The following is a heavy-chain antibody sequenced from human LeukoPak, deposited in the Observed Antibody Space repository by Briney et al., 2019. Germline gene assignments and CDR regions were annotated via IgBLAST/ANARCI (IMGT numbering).Heavy chain of an antibody. V-gene: IGHV1-69*13. Sequence: SVKVSCKASVGTFSSYAISWVRQAPGQGLEWMGGIVPIFGTANYAQKFQGRVTITADESTSTAYMELSSLRSEDTAVYYCARGETNSGSYSGFDYWGQGTLVTVSS. CDR2: IVPIFGTA. J-gene: IGHJ4*02. CDR1: VGTFSSYA. CDR3: ARGETNSGSYSGFDY. D-gene: IGHD1-26*01.